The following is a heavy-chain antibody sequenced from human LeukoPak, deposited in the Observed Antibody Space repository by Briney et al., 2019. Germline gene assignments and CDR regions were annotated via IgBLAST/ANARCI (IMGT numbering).Heavy chain of an antibody. J-gene: IGHJ4*02. CDR3: ARHLSSVGVAGITTMIDS. CDR2: INPSGAT. D-gene: IGHD3-3*01. Sequence: PSETLSLTCAVYGGSFSGYSWSWIRQPPGKGLEWIGEINPSGATNHNPSLMSRVSMSIDTSKNQISLRVSSVTAADTAIYYCARHLSSVGVAGITTMIDSWGQGTLVTVSA. V-gene: IGHV4-34*01. CDR1: GGSFSGYS.